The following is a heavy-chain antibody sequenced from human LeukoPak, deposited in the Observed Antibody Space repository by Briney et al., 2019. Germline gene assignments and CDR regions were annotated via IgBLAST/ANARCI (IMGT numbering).Heavy chain of an antibody. CDR3: ARSVGVATISFDD. CDR1: VYIFTGYY. D-gene: IGHD5-12*01. J-gene: IGHJ4*02. Sequence: ASVKVSFKASVYIFTGYYMHWVRQAPGQGREWMGWINPNSGGTNYAQKFQARVTMTRDTSISTAYMELSRLRSDDTAMYYCARSVGVATISFDDWGQGTLVTVSS. V-gene: IGHV1-2*02. CDR2: INPNSGGT.